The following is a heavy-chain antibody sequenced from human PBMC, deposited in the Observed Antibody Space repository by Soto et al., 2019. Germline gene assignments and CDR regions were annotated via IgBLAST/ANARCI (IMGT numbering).Heavy chain of an antibody. CDR3: AASPSAGY. Sequence: EVQLVETGGGLIQPGWSLRLSCAVSGLTVSNNYMKWVRQAPGQGLEWVSLIYSGGGAYYADSVKGRFTISRDSNTLYLQMNNLRAEDTAVYYCAASPSAGYWGRGTLVTVSS. CDR2: IYSGGGA. CDR1: GLTVSNNY. V-gene: IGHV3-53*02. J-gene: IGHJ4*02.